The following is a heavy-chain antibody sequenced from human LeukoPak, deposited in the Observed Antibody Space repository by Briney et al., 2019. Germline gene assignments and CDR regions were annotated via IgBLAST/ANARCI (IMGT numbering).Heavy chain of an antibody. Sequence: SETLSLTCTVSGYSISSGYYWGWIRQPPGKGLEWIGEIYHSGSTNYNPSLKSRVTISLDKSKNQFSLKLSSVTAADTAVYYCARWTGSGWPYYYYYMDVWGKGTTVTVSS. V-gene: IGHV4-38-2*02. CDR3: ARWTGSGWPYYYYYMDV. CDR2: IYHSGST. J-gene: IGHJ6*03. D-gene: IGHD6-19*01. CDR1: GYSISSGYY.